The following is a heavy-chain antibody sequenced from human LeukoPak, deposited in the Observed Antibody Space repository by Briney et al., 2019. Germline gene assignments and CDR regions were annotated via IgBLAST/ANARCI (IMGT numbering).Heavy chain of an antibody. D-gene: IGHD3-16*01. CDR2: IKPDGSQR. CDR1: RFTLSTYW. Sequence: GSLRLSCAASRFTLSTYWMSWVRQAPGMGLEWVASIKPDGSQRDYVDSVKGRFTISRDNAQNSLYLQMNSLRVEDTAVYYCARDDASSSFTYWGQGALVTVSS. CDR3: ARDDASSSFTY. J-gene: IGHJ4*02. V-gene: IGHV3-7*01.